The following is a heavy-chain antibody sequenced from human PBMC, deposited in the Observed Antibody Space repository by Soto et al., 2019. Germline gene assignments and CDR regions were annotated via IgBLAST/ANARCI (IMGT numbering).Heavy chain of an antibody. CDR2: IYYSGST. D-gene: IGHD6-19*01. J-gene: IGHJ4*02. Sequence: SETLSLTCTVSGGSISSYYWSWIRQPPGKGLEWIGYIYYSGSTNYNPSLKSRVTISVDTSKNQFSLKLSSVTAADTAVYYCARSRYSSGWYLDYWGQGTLVTVSS. V-gene: IGHV4-59*01. CDR1: GGSISSYY. CDR3: ARSRYSSGWYLDY.